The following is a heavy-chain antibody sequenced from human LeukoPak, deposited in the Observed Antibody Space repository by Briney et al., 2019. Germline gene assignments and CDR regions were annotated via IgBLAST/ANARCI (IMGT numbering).Heavy chain of an antibody. V-gene: IGHV4-59*12. CDR1: GGSISGWY. D-gene: IGHD5-18*01. CDR3: ARDRRYSYGYDAFDI. Sequence: PSQTLSLTCTVSGGSISGWYWSWIRQPPGKGLEWIGNIYGSGSTNYNPSLKSRVTISVDTSKNQFSLKLSSVTAADTAMYYCARDRRYSYGYDAFDIWGQGTMVTVSS. J-gene: IGHJ3*02. CDR2: IYGSGST.